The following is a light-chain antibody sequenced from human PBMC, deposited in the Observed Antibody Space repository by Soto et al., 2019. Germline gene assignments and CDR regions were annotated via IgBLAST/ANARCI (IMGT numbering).Light chain of an antibody. CDR2: EVS. J-gene: IGLJ2*01. V-gene: IGLV2-8*01. CDR3: SSYAGSNNVV. CDR1: SSDLGGYSY. Sequence: QSALTQPPSASGSPGQSVTLSCTGSSSDLGGYSYVSWYQQHPGKAPKLMIYEVSKLPSGVPDRFSGSKSGSTASLTGSGLQAEDEADYYCSSYAGSNNVVFGGGTTLPVL.